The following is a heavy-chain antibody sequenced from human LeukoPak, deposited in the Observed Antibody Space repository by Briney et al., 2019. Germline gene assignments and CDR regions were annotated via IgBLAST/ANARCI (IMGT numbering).Heavy chain of an antibody. CDR3: ARDNHDYGDYDSYYYYMDV. J-gene: IGHJ6*03. CDR1: GGSFSGYY. D-gene: IGHD4-17*01. Sequence: PSETLSLTCAVYGGSFSGYYWSWIRQPPGKGLEWIGEINHSGSTNYNPSLKSRVTISVDTSKNQFSLKLSSVTAADTAVYYCARDNHDYGDYDSYYYYMDVWGKGTTVTVSS. V-gene: IGHV4-34*01. CDR2: INHSGST.